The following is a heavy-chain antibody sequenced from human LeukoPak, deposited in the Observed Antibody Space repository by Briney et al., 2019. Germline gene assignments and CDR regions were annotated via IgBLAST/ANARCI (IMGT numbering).Heavy chain of an antibody. Sequence: SETLSLTCTASGGSISSSSYYWGWIRQPPGKGLEWIGSIYYSGSTYYNPSLKSRVTISVDTSKNQFSLKLSSVTAADTAVYYCARHLRFLEWLLFGWFDPWGQGTLVTVSS. V-gene: IGHV4-39*01. CDR1: GGSISSSSYY. CDR2: IYYSGST. D-gene: IGHD3-3*01. CDR3: ARHLRFLEWLLFGWFDP. J-gene: IGHJ5*02.